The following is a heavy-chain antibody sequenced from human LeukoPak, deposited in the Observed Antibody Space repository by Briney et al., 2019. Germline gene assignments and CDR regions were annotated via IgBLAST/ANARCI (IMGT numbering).Heavy chain of an antibody. J-gene: IGHJ4*02. CDR1: GGSISSSNW. D-gene: IGHD6-13*01. Sequence: SGTLSLTCAVSGGSISSSNWWSWVRQPPEKGLEWIGEIYHTGSTNYNPSLKSRSTISVDKSKNQFSLKLSSVTAADTAVYYCAREGPIAAANYFDYWGQGTLVTVSS. V-gene: IGHV4-4*02. CDR3: AREGPIAAANYFDY. CDR2: IYHTGST.